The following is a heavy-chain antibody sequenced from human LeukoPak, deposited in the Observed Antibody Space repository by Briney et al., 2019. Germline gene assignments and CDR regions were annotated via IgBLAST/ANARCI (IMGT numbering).Heavy chain of an antibody. Sequence: SETLSLTCTVSGGSISSYYWSWIRQPPGKGLEWIGYIYYSGSTNYNPSLKSRVTISVDTSKNQFSLKLSSVTAADTAVYYCAKVRGGDYALAYWGQGTLVTVSS. V-gene: IGHV4-59*01. D-gene: IGHD4-17*01. CDR1: GGSISSYY. J-gene: IGHJ4*02. CDR3: AKVRGGDYALAY. CDR2: IYYSGST.